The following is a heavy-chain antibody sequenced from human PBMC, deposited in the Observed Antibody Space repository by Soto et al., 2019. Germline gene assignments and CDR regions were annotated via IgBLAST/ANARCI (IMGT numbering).Heavy chain of an antibody. D-gene: IGHD2-15*01. CDR3: ARGYCSGGSCYFDAFDI. Sequence: PSETLSLTCTVSGGSISSYYWSWIRQPPGKGLEWIGYIYYSGSINYNPSLKSRVTISVDTSKNQFSLKLSSVTAADTAVYYCARGYCSGGSCYFDAFDIWGQGTMVTVS. CDR2: IYYSGSI. CDR1: GGSISSYY. J-gene: IGHJ3*02. V-gene: IGHV4-59*01.